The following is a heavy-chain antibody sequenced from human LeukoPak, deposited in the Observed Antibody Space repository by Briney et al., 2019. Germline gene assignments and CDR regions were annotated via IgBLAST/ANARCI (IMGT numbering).Heavy chain of an antibody. D-gene: IGHD6-19*01. J-gene: IGHJ4*02. CDR3: ARGAQYTSGWRF. CDR2: INTYNGET. CDR1: GYTLTDYG. Sequence: GASVKVSCKVSGYTLTDYGINWVRQAPGQGLAWMGWINTYNGETKDAQKLQGRVSMTTDAPTRTAHMELRSLKSGDTAVYYCARGAQYTSGWRFWGQGTLVTVSS. V-gene: IGHV1-18*01.